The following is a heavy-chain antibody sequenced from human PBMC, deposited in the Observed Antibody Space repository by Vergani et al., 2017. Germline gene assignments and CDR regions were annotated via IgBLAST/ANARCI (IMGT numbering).Heavy chain of an antibody. Sequence: EVQLVESGGGIVKPGGSLRLSCVASGFTFSSYSMNWVRQAPGKGLEWVSSISSSSSYIYYADSVKGRFTISRDNAKNSLYLQMNSLRAEDTAVYYCASTTGTTDAFDIWSRGTMVAVSS. CDR1: GFTFSSYS. D-gene: IGHD1-1*01. CDR3: ASTTGTTDAFDI. J-gene: IGHJ3*02. CDR2: ISSSSSYI. V-gene: IGHV3-21*01.